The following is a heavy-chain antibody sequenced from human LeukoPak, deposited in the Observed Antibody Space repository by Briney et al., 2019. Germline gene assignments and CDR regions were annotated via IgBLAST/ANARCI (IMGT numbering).Heavy chain of an antibody. CDR1: GYTSTNYG. CDR3: GRDSGYCSSWLWE. J-gene: IGHJ4*02. V-gene: IGHV1-18*01. Sequence: ASVKVSCKASGYTSTNYGITWVRQAPGQGLEWIGWISIDNGKIKYAQKFQGRVTVTTDASTTTTYMELRSLISDDTAMYYCGRDSGYCSSWLWEWGQGTLVTVSS. CDR2: ISIDNGKI. D-gene: IGHD6-13*01.